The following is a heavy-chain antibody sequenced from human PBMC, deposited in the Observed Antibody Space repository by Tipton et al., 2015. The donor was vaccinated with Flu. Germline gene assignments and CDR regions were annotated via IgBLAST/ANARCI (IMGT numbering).Heavy chain of an antibody. J-gene: IGHJ6*02. Sequence: QVQLVQSGAEVKKPGSSVRVSCKASGGTFSSYAISWVRQAPGQGLEWMGGIIPIFGTANYAQKFQGRVTITADESTSTAYMELSSLRSEDTAVYYCARDGREQPGGDYYSGMDVWGQGTTVTVSS. D-gene: IGHD1-26*01. CDR3: ARDGREQPGGDYYSGMDV. V-gene: IGHV1-69*12. CDR2: IIPIFGTA. CDR1: GGTFSSYA.